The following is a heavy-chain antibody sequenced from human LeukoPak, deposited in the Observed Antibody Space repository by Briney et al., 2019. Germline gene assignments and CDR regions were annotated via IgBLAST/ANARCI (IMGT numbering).Heavy chain of an antibody. CDR3: ARAPSTSCLDY. CDR2: ISSSSSTI. Sequence: PRGSLRLSCAASGFTFSSYSMNWVRQAPWKGLEWVSYISSSSSTIYYADSVKGRFTISRDNAKNSLYLQMNSLRAEDTAVYYCARAPSTSCLDYWGQGTLVTVSS. J-gene: IGHJ4*02. D-gene: IGHD2-2*01. CDR1: GFTFSSYS. V-gene: IGHV3-48*01.